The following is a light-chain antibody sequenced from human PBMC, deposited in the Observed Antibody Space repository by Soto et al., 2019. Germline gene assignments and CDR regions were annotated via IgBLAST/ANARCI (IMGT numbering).Light chain of an antibody. Sequence: EIVMTQSPATLSVSPGERATLSCRASQSVSSNLAWYQQKPGQAPRLLIYGASTRATGIPARFSGTGSGTDFTLPLSSPQSDDFAAYYCQQYNICPRTFGHGTKG. CDR3: QQYNICPRT. V-gene: IGKV3-15*01. CDR2: GAS. CDR1: QSVSSN. J-gene: IGKJ1*01.